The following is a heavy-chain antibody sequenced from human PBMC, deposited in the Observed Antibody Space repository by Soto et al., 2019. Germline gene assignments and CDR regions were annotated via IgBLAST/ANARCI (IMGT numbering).Heavy chain of an antibody. D-gene: IGHD3-10*01. Sequence: WSLRLSCAASGFTFSSYSMDWVRQAPGKGLEWVSSISSSSSYIYYADSVKGRFTISRDNAKNSLYLQMNSLRAEDTAVYYCARDVSLVRGGIDYYGMYVWGQGTTVTVAS. CDR1: GFTFSSYS. CDR2: ISSSSSYI. V-gene: IGHV3-21*01. CDR3: ARDVSLVRGGIDYYGMYV. J-gene: IGHJ6*02.